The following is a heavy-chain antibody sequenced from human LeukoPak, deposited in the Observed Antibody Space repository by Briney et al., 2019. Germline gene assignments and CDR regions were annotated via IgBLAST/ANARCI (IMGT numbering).Heavy chain of an antibody. D-gene: IGHD6-19*01. V-gene: IGHV3-7*01. CDR2: INHSGTQK. J-gene: IGHJ4*02. CDR3: TRDWLDASLDY. CDR1: GFSFSDFC. Sequence: GGSLRLSCAASGFSFSDFCMSWVRQAPGKGLEWVALINHSGTQKYYVDSVEGRFTISRDNAKNSLYLQMNRLRAEDTAVYYCTRDWLDASLDYWGQGVLVTVSS.